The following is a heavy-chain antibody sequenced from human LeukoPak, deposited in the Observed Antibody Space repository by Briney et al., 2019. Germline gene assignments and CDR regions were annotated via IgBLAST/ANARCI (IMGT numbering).Heavy chain of an antibody. CDR1: GFTVSSSNY. CDR2: IYTGGTT. V-gene: IGHV3-66*01. Sequence: GGSLRLSCAASGFTVSSSNYMNWARQAPGKGLEWVSGIYTGGTTYYTDSVKGRFTISRDNPNNTLYLQMHSLRAEDTAVYYCAREISRFGIWGQGTLVTVSS. CDR3: AREISRFGI. D-gene: IGHD3-16*01. J-gene: IGHJ4*02.